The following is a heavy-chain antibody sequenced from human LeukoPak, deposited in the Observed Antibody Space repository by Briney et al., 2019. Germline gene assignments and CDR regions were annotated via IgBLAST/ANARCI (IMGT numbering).Heavy chain of an antibody. Sequence: SETLSLTCTVSGGSISSSSYYWGWIRQPPGKGLEWIGSIYYSGSTYYNPSLKSRVTISVDTSKNQFSLKLSSVTAADTAVYYYARAAVGYYGSGTYYTSYNWFDPWGQGTLVTVSS. D-gene: IGHD3-10*01. CDR3: ARAAVGYYGSGTYYTSYNWFDP. V-gene: IGHV4-39*07. CDR2: IYYSGST. J-gene: IGHJ5*02. CDR1: GGSISSSSYY.